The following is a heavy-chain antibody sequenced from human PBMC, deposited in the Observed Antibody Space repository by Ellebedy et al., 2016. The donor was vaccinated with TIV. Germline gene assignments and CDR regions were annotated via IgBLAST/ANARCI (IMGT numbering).Heavy chain of an antibody. CDR2: ISGSGDTT. D-gene: IGHD1-26*01. CDR3: ANLLKWEDY. CDR1: GFTFSSHA. V-gene: IGHV3-23*01. Sequence: GGSLRLXCAASGFTFSSHAMSWVRQAPGKGLEWVSVISGSGDTTYYADSVKGRFTISRDNSKTTLYLQLNSLTVEDTAVYYCANLLKWEDYWGQGTLVIVSS. J-gene: IGHJ4*02.